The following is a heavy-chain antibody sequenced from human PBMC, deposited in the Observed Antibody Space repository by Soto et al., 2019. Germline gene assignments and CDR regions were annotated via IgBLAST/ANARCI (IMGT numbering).Heavy chain of an antibody. CDR3: ASLVVPAPGAY. J-gene: IGHJ4*02. V-gene: IGHV3-74*01. Sequence: PGGSLRLCCAASGFTFSSYWMHWVRQAPGKGLVWVSRINSDGSSKSYADSVKGRFTISRDNAKNTLYLQMNSLRAEDTAVYYCASLVVPAPGAYWGQGTLVTVSS. D-gene: IGHD2-21*02. CDR2: INSDGSSK. CDR1: GFTFSSYW.